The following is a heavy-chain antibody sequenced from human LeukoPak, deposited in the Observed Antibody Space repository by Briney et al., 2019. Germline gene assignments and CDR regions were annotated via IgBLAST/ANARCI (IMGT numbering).Heavy chain of an antibody. V-gene: IGHV1-69*04. Sequence: SVKVSCKASGGTFSSYTISWVRQAPGQGLEWMGRIIPILGIVNYAQKFQGRVTITADKSTSAAYMELSSLRSEDTAVYYCARERGDYVSLNFDYWGQGTLVTVSS. J-gene: IGHJ4*02. D-gene: IGHD2-21*02. CDR1: GGTFSSYT. CDR3: ARERGDYVSLNFDY. CDR2: IIPILGIV.